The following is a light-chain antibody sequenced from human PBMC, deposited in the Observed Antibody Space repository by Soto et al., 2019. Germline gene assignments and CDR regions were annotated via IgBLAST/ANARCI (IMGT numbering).Light chain of an antibody. J-gene: IGLJ1*01. V-gene: IGLV2-14*01. CDR2: DVT. CDR1: SSDVGGYNY. Sequence: QSVLTQPASGSGSPGQSITISCTGTSSDVGGYNYVSWYQQHPVKAPKLMIYDVTNWPSGVSDRFSGSKSGNTASLTISGLQAEDEADYYCSSYTSSSTPYVFGTGTKVTVL. CDR3: SSYTSSSTPYV.